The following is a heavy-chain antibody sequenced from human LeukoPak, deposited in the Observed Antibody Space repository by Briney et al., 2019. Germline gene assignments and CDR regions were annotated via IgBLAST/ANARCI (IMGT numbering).Heavy chain of an antibody. V-gene: IGHV3-30*02. CDR2: IGSDGSNK. CDR3: AKRGVEGSYYFDY. D-gene: IGHD3-3*01. CDR1: GFTFSSYG. Sequence: GGSLRLSCAASGFTFSSYGIHWVRQAPGKGLEWVAFIGSDGSNKYYADSVEGRFTISRDNSKNTLYLQMNSLRAEDTAVYYCAKRGVEGSYYFDYWGQGTLVTVSS. J-gene: IGHJ4*02.